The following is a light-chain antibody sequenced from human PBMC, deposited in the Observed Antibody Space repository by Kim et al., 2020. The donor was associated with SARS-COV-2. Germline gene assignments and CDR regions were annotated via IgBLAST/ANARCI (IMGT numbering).Light chain of an antibody. V-gene: IGKV1-5*03. CDR1: QNISSL. J-gene: IGKJ1*01. CDR2: KAS. Sequence: EVVGDRVTITCRASQNISSLLAWYQQKPGKAPNLLIYKASILESGLPSRFSGSGSGTEFTLTISSLQPDDFATYYCQQYKSSPWTFGQGNKVDI. CDR3: QQYKSSPWT.